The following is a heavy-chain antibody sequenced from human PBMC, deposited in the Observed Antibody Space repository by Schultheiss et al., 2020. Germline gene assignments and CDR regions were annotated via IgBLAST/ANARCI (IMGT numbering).Heavy chain of an antibody. J-gene: IGHJ4*02. Sequence: GGSLRLSCAASGFTFDDYAMHWVRQAPGKGLEWVSGISWNSGSIGYADSVKGRFIISRDNSKNELHLQLNSLRAEDTAMYYCAKGLTGNGILQDFDCWGQGTLVTVSS. CDR3: AKGLTGNGILQDFDC. CDR1: GFTFDDYA. CDR2: ISWNSGSI. V-gene: IGHV3-9*01. D-gene: IGHD3-10*01.